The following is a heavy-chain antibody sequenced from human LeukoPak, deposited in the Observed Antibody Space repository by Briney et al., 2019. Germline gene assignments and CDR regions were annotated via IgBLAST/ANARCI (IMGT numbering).Heavy chain of an antibody. Sequence: PGGSLRLSCAASGFSLSNYWMSWVRQAPEKGLEWVAKIKLDGSEEYYVDSVKGRFTISRDNAKNSVYLQMNSLRAEDTAVYYCARDCCTGGRNTFDPWGQGTLVTVSS. CDR3: ARDCCTGGRNTFDP. D-gene: IGHD2-8*02. CDR1: GFSLSNYW. V-gene: IGHV3-7*01. CDR2: IKLDGSEE. J-gene: IGHJ5*02.